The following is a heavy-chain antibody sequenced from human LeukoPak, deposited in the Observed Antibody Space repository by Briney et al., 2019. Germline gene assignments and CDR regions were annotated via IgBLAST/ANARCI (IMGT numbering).Heavy chain of an antibody. J-gene: IGHJ6*03. D-gene: IGHD3-10*01. CDR3: ARDRCGSGSYLACYYYMDV. Sequence: GASVKVSCKASGYTFTSYYMHWVRQAPGQGLEWMGIINPSGGSTSYAQKFQGRVTMTRDMSTSTVYMELSSLRSEDTAVYYCARDRCGSGSYLACYYYMDVWGKGTTVTVSS. CDR2: INPSGGST. V-gene: IGHV1-46*01. CDR1: GYTFTSYY.